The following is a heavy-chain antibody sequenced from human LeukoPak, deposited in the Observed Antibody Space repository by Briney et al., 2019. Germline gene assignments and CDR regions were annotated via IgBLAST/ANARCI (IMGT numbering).Heavy chain of an antibody. CDR3: ARDTISVGGFDP. Sequence: SETLSLTCTVSGGSISSYYWSWIRQPPGKGLEWIGYIYYSGSTNYNPSLKSRVTISVDTSKNQFSLKLSSVTAADTAVYYCARDTISVGGFDPWGQGTLVTVSS. D-gene: IGHD3-9*01. J-gene: IGHJ5*02. CDR1: GGSISSYY. CDR2: IYYSGST. V-gene: IGHV4-59*01.